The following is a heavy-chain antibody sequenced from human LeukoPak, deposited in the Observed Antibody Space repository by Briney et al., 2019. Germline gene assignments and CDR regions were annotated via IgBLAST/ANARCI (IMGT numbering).Heavy chain of an antibody. CDR2: MNPSNGDT. V-gene: IGHV1-2*02. Sequence: ASVKVSCKASGYTFTDYYIHWVRRAPGQGLGWLGWMNPSNGDTNYAQTFQGRVTMTRDTSISTAYMELSSLRSDDTAVYYCASPLKGVGGRDYWGQGTLVTVSS. J-gene: IGHJ4*02. CDR3: ASPLKGVGGRDY. D-gene: IGHD1-26*01. CDR1: GYTFTDYY.